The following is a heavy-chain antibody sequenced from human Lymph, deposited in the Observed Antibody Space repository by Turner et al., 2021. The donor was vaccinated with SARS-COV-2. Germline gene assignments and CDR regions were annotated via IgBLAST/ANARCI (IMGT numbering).Heavy chain of an antibody. CDR1: GSTFRSHS. CDR3: AGQAVAGTSLGYYYYGMDV. J-gene: IGHJ6*02. CDR2: ISSSSTYI. V-gene: IGHV3-21*01. D-gene: IGHD6-19*01. Sequence: EVQLVESGGGLVKPGGSLRLSCAASGSTFRSHSMHWVRQAPGKGLEWVSSISSSSTYIYYADSVKGRFTISRDNAKNSLYLQMNSLRAEDTAVYYCAGQAVAGTSLGYYYYGMDVWGQGTTVTVSS.